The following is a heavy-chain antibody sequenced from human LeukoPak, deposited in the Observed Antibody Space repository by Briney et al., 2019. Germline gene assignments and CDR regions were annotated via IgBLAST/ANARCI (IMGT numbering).Heavy chain of an antibody. Sequence: GASVKVSCKASGYTFTRYSISWVRQAPGQGLEWMGWISAYNGDTKYEQKLQGRVTMTTDTSTSTAYMELRSLRSDDTAVYYCARDHGGYETEYYFDYWGQGTLVTVS. J-gene: IGHJ4*02. CDR2: ISAYNGDT. D-gene: IGHD5-12*01. V-gene: IGHV1-18*01. CDR1: GYTFTRYS. CDR3: ARDHGGYETEYYFDY.